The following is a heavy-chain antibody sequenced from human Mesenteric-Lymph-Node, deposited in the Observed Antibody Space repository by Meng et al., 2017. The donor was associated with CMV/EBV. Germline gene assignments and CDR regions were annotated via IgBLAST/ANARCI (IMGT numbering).Heavy chain of an antibody. CDR2: IFYSGSA. CDR3: ARDTLTYSYGPGWIDP. D-gene: IGHD3-10*01. CDR1: GGSISSSWHY. J-gene: IGHJ5*02. V-gene: IGHV4-39*02. Sequence: QRRLQESGPRLVKPSETLSINCPVAGGSISSSWHYWGWIRQPAGKGLEWIGSIFYSGSAHYNPALESRVTISIDKSKNEFFLNLGSVTAADTAMYFCARDTLTYSYGPGWIDPWGQGTLVTVSS.